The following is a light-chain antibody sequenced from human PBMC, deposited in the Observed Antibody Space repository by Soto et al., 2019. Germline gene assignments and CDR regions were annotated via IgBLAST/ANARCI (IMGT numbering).Light chain of an antibody. CDR1: QSISSN. V-gene: IGKV3-15*01. CDR2: GAS. Sequence: SPHPLSVSPGERSTLSCRASQSISSNLAWYQQKPGQAPRLLIYGASTRATGIPARFTGSGSGTEFTLTISSLQSEDFAVYYCQQYNSWPLTFGQGTKVDNK. CDR3: QQYNSWPLT. J-gene: IGKJ1*01.